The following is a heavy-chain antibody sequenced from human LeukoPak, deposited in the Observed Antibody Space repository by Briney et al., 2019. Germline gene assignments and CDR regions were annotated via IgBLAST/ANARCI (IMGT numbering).Heavy chain of an antibody. D-gene: IGHD7-27*01. J-gene: IGHJ4*02. CDR1: GFTFSSYG. CDR3: ARGPPNWGYDY. CDR2: IWYDGSKK. V-gene: IGHV3-33*01. Sequence: PGGSLRLSCAASGFTFSSYGMHWVRQAPGKGLEWVAVIWYDGSKKYYGDSMEGRFTISRDNSKDTLSLQMNSLRAEDTAVYYCARGPPNWGYDYWGPGTLVTVSS.